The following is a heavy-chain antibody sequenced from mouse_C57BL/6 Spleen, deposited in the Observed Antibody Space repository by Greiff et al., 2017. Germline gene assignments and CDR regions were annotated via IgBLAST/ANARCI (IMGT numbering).Heavy chain of an antibody. J-gene: IGHJ4*01. D-gene: IGHD2-4*01. V-gene: IGHV5-16*01. Sequence: EVQLVESEGGLVQPGSSMKLSCTASGFTFSDYYMAWVRQVPEKGLEWVANINYDGSSTYYLDSLKSRFIISRDNAKNILYLQMSSLKSEDTATYYCARGYDYDGGYAMDYWGQGTSDTVSS. CDR1: GFTFSDYY. CDR2: INYDGSST. CDR3: ARGYDYDGGYAMDY.